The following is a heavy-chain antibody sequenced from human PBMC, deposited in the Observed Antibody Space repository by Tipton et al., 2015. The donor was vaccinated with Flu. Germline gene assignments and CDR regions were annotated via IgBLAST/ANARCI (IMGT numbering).Heavy chain of an antibody. CDR1: GMIFDDHA. J-gene: IGHJ4*02. CDR2: ISWNSANI. V-gene: IGHV3-9*01. Sequence: SLRLSCVASGMIFDDHAMHWVRQVPGKGLEWISSISWNSANIGYADSVRGRFTISRDNAKNSLYLQMDSLRAEDTALYYCARELQLGIELAATTRMFDSWGQGTLLTVSS. CDR3: ARELQLGIELAATTRMFDS. D-gene: IGHD6-19*01.